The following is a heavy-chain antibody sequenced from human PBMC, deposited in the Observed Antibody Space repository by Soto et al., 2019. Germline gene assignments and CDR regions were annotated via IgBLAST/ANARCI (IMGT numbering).Heavy chain of an antibody. CDR1: GGTFSTYA. D-gene: IGHD6-19*01. V-gene: IGHV1-69*01. J-gene: IGHJ4*02. Sequence: QVQLEQSGAEVKQPGSSVKVSCKTSGGTFSTYAINWVRQAPGQGLEWMGAIIPLFGTADYSQKFQGRVTITAEESTSKAYVELSSLRSDDTAVYFCAGPKGTYSSGYYYFDFWGQGPLVTVSS. CDR2: IIPLFGTA. CDR3: AGPKGTYSSGYYYFDF.